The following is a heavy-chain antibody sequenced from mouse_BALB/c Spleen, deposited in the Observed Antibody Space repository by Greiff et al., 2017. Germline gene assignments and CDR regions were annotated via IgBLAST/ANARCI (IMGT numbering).Heavy chain of an antibody. Sequence: EVQGVESGGGLVKPGGSLKLSCAASGFTFSSYAMSWVRQSPEKRLEWVAEISSGGSYTYYPDTVTGRFTISRDNAKNTLYLEMSSLRSEDTAMYYCARDGGIPLDYGLFDYWGQGTTLTVSS. J-gene: IGHJ2*01. CDR3: ARDGGIPLDYGLFDY. CDR2: ISSGGSYT. V-gene: IGHV5-9-4*01. CDR1: GFTFSSYA. D-gene: IGHD1-1*01.